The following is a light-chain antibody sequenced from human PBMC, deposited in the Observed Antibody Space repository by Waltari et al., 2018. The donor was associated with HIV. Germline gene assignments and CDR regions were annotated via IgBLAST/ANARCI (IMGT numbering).Light chain of an antibody. CDR2: EAA. J-gene: IGKJ2*01. CDR1: QSISAK. CDR3: QQYDDGPRGIT. V-gene: IGKV3-15*01. Sequence: EIVMTQSPPTLSVSPGQRVTLSCRASQSISAKVAWYQQRPGHAPRLLIYEAATRPTGIPARFSGSGSGTEFTLTISSLQSEDFATYFCQQYDDGPRGITFGQGTMLEIK.